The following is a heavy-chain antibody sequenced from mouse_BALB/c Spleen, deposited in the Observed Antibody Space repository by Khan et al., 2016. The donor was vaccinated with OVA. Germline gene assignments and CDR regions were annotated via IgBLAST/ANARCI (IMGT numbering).Heavy chain of an antibody. Sequence: QVQLKESGAELVRPGASVKLSCKTSGYIFTSYWIHWVQQRSGQGLEWLARIYPGTDNTYYNEKLTDKATLTEDKSSSTAYLQLSSLKSEDSAVYFCAREEALYYFDYWGQGTTLTVSS. V-gene: IGHV1-76*01. J-gene: IGHJ2*01. CDR2: IYPGTDNT. CDR1: GYIFTSYW. CDR3: AREEALYYFDY.